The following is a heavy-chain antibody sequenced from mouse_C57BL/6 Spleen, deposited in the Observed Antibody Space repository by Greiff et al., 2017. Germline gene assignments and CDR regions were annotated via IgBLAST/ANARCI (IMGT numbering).Heavy chain of an antibody. Sequence: QVQLQQPGAELVRPGSSVKLSCKASGYTFTSYWMHWVKQRPIQGLEWIGNIDPSDSETHYNQKFKDKATLTVDKSSSTAYMQLSSLTSEDSAVYDCARSNYFGSGCLAWFAYWGQGTLVTVSA. J-gene: IGHJ3*01. V-gene: IGHV1-52*01. D-gene: IGHD1-1*01. CDR3: ARSNYFGSGCLAWFAY. CDR2: IDPSDSET. CDR1: GYTFTSYW.